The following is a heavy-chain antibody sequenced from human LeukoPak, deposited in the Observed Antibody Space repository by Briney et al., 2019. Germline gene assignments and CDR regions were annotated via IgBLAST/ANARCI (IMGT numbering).Heavy chain of an antibody. Sequence: PEGSLRLSCAASGFTFSSYSMNWVRQAPGKGLEWVSSISSSSSYIYYADSVKGRFTISRDNAKNSLYLQMNSLRAEDTAVYYCAREYSSSHYFDYWGQGTLVTVSS. CDR3: AREYSSSHYFDY. CDR2: ISSSSSYI. J-gene: IGHJ4*02. D-gene: IGHD6-6*01. CDR1: GFTFSSYS. V-gene: IGHV3-21*01.